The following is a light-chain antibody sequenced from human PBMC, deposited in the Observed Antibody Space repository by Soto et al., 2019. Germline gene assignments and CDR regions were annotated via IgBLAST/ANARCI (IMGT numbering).Light chain of an antibody. V-gene: IGLV1-40*01. Sequence: SVLTQPTSVSGAPGQRVTISCTGSSSNIGAGYDVHWYQQLPGTAPKLLIYGNINRPSGVPDRFSGSKSGTSASLAITGLQAEDEGDYYCQSYDSSLLFGGGTKVTVL. CDR3: QSYDSSLL. CDR2: GNI. CDR1: SSNIGAGYD. J-gene: IGLJ2*01.